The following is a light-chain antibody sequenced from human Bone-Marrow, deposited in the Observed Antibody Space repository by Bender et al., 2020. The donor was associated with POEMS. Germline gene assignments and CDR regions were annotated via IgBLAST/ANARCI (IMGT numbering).Light chain of an antibody. J-gene: IGLJ3*02. V-gene: IGLV2-14*01. CDR3: SSYTSTNTLV. CDR1: SSDVGGYNY. Sequence: QSALTQPASVSGSPGQSITISCTGTSSDVGGYNYVSWYQQHPGKAPKLMIYDVGTRPSGVSDRFSGSKSGSTASLTISGLQAEDEADYYCSSYTSTNTLVFGGGTKLTVL. CDR2: DVG.